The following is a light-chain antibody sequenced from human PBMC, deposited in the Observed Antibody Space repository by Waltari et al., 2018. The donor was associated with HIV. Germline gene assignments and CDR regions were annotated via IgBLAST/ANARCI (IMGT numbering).Light chain of an antibody. CDR1: QSISSY. J-gene: IGKJ4*01. CDR2: AAS. CDR3: QQSYSTPPD. Sequence: DIQMTQSPYSLSASVGDRVTITCRASQSISSYLNWYQQKPGKAPKLLIYAASSLQSGVPSRFSGSGSGTDFTLTISSLQPEDFATYYCQQSYSTPPDFGGGTKVEIK. V-gene: IGKV1-39*01.